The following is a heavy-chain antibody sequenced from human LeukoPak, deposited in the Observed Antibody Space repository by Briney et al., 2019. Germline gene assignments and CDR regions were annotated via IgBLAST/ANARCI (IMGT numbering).Heavy chain of an antibody. D-gene: IGHD1-26*01. CDR3: ARGRWAIGTIVGELGLFDY. CDR2: IRYDGSNK. V-gene: IGHV3-30*02. J-gene: IGHJ4*02. Sequence: PGGSLRLSCAASGFTFSSYVMHWVRQAPGKGLEWVAFIRYDGSNKYYADSVKGRFTISRDNSKNTLYLQMNSLRAEDTAVYYCARGRWAIGTIVGELGLFDYWGQGTLVTVSS. CDR1: GFTFSSYV.